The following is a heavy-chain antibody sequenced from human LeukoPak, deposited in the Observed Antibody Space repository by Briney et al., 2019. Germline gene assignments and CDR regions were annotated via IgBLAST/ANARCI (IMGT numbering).Heavy chain of an antibody. V-gene: IGHV4-59*01. J-gene: IGHJ4*02. D-gene: IGHD5-24*01. CDR2: IYYSGST. CDR3: ARVGRDGYNYPLDY. CDR1: VGSISPYY. Sequence: SETLSLTCTVSVGSISPYYWSWIRQPPGKGLEWIGYIYYSGSTNYNPSLKSRVTISVDTSKNQFSLKLSSVTAADTAVYYCARVGRDGYNYPLDYWGQGTLVTVSS.